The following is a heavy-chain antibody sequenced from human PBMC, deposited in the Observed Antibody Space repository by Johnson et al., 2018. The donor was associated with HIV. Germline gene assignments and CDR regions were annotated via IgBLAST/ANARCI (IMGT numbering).Heavy chain of an antibody. Sequence: QVQLVESGGGLIQPGGSLRLSCAASGLNFSDYTMQWVRQAPGKGLEWVAVISHDGSDEYYADSVKGRFSISRDNSKNTVYLQMHSLRPEDTAVYYCATIWPGNFAFDIWGQGTVVTVSS. D-gene: IGHD2-2*02. CDR3: ATIWPGNFAFDI. V-gene: IGHV3-30*14. CDR2: ISHDGSDE. J-gene: IGHJ3*02. CDR1: GLNFSDYT.